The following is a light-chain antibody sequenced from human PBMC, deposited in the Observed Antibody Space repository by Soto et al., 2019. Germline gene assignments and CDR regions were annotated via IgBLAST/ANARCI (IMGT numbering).Light chain of an antibody. CDR1: SSNIGSNT. CDR2: SNH. J-gene: IGLJ2*01. V-gene: IGLV1-44*01. Sequence: QSVLTQPPSASGTPGQRVTISCSGSSSNIGSNTVNWYQQFPGTAPKLLIYSNHERPSGVPGRFSGSKSGTSASLAISGPQPDDEADYYCSTWDDSLNGVVFGGGTQLTVL. CDR3: STWDDSLNGVV.